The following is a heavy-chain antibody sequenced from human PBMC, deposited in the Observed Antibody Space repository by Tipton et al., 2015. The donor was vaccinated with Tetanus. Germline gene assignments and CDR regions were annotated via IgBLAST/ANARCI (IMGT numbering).Heavy chain of an antibody. Sequence: LRLSCAVSGGLLSTGGYSWGWIRQPPGQGLEWIGYIYHTGSTYYNPSLRGRVTISTVGSKNHVSLRLASVTAADTGVYYCVRGRGLGAYSFGFEYWGQGALVTVSS. CDR1: GGLLSTGGYS. CDR2: IYHTGST. V-gene: IGHV4-30-2*01. CDR3: VRGRGLGAYSFGFEY. D-gene: IGHD5-12*01. J-gene: IGHJ4*02.